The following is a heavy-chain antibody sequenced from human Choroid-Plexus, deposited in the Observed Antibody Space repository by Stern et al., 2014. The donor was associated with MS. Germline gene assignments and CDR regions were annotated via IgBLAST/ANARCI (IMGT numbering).Heavy chain of an antibody. CDR3: AKDRQYLTYFFDH. CDR1: GFTLGSCA. J-gene: IGHJ5*02. V-gene: IGHV3-30*18. Sequence: MQLVESGGGVVQPGRPLRLSCVASGFTLGSCAMHWVRQAPGKGLEWVAGVSYDGSNKYYADSVKGRFTISRDNSQYTLYMQMSSLRPEDTAVYYCAKDRQYLTYFFDHWGQGSLVTVSS. D-gene: IGHD2/OR15-2a*01. CDR2: VSYDGSNK.